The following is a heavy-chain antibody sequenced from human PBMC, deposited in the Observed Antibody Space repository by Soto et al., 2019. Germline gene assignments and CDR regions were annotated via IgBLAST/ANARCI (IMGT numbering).Heavy chain of an antibody. CDR2: ISSSGSTI. D-gene: IGHD6-13*01. CDR3: ARDFQDLGGIAAAGTPDYFDY. J-gene: IGHJ4*02. Sequence: PGGSLRLSCAASGFTFSSYEMNWVRQAPGKGLEWVSYISSSGSTIYYADSVKGRFTISRDNAKNSLYLQMNSLRAEDTAVYYCARDFQDLGGIAAAGTPDYFDYWGQGTLVTVSS. V-gene: IGHV3-48*03. CDR1: GFTFSSYE.